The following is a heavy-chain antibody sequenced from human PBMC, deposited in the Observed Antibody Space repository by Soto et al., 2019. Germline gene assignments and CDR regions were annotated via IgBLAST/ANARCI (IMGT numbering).Heavy chain of an antibody. D-gene: IGHD3-16*02. V-gene: IGHV3-48*02. J-gene: IGHJ4*02. Sequence: GGSLRLSCAASGFTFSSYSMNWVRQAPGKGLEWVSYISSSSTIYYADSVKGRFTISRDNAKNSLYLQMNSLRDEDTAVYYCARALMDYDYVWGSYPYWGQGTLVTVSS. CDR3: ARALMDYDYVWGSYPY. CDR2: ISSSSTI. CDR1: GFTFSSYS.